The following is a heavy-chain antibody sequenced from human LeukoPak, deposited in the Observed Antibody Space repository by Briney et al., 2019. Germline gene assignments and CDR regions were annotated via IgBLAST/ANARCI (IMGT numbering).Heavy chain of an antibody. V-gene: IGHV1-69*13. D-gene: IGHD3-9*01. CDR3: AHSAGSHYDILTGRKETFDF. Sequence: ASVKVSCKASGGTFSSYAISWVRQAPGQGLEWMGGIIPIFGTANYAQKFQGRVTITADESTSTAYMELSSLRSEDTAVYYCAHSAGSHYDILTGRKETFDFWGQGTLVTVSS. CDR2: IIPIFGTA. J-gene: IGHJ4*02. CDR1: GGTFSSYA.